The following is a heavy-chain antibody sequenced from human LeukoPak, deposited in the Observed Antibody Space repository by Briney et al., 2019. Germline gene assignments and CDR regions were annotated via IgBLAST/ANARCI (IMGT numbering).Heavy chain of an antibody. CDR2: IYYSGST. V-gene: IGHV4-31*03. CDR3: ARDTPVVETARQYYYYGMDV. D-gene: IGHD2-21*02. J-gene: IGHJ6*02. CDR1: GGSISSGGYY. Sequence: SETLSLTCTVSGGSISSGGYYWSWIRQHPGKGLEWIGYIYYSGSTYYNPSLKSRVTISVDTSKNQFSLKLSSVTAADTAVYYCARDTPVVETARQYYYYGMDVWGQGTTVTVSS.